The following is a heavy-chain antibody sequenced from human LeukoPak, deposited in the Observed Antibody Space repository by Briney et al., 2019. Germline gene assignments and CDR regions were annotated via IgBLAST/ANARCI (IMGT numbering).Heavy chain of an antibody. CDR3: AKSNGYGLIDI. CDR1: GGSFSGYY. D-gene: IGHD3-22*01. V-gene: IGHV4-34*12. Sequence: SETLSLTCAVYGGSFSGYYWGWVRQPPGKALEWIGNIFYSGSTYYSPSLKSRVAISLDTSRNQFSLKLNSVTAADTAVYYCAKSNGYGLIDIWGQGTMVTVSS. CDR2: IFYSGST. J-gene: IGHJ3*02.